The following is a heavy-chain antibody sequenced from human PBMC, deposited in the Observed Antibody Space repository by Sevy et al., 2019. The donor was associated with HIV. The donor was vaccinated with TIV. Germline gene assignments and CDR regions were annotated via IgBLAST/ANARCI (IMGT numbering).Heavy chain of an antibody. J-gene: IGHJ5*02. D-gene: IGHD3-22*01. CDR2: IYHSGST. CDR3: ARVAYYYDSSGYYYWFDP. Sequence: SETLSLTCAVSGYSISSGYYWGWIRQPPGKGLEWIGSIYHSGSTYYNPSLKSRVTISGDTSKNQFSLKLSSVTAADTAVYYCARVAYYYDSSGYYYWFDPWGQRTLVTVSS. CDR1: GYSISSGYY. V-gene: IGHV4-38-2*01.